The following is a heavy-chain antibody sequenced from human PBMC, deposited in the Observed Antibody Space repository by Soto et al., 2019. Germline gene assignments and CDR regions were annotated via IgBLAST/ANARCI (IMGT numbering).Heavy chain of an antibody. J-gene: IGHJ4*02. D-gene: IGHD3-3*01. V-gene: IGHV3-48*02. CDR1: GFSFSNYN. Sequence: EVQLVESGGGLVQLGGSLRLSCVASGFSFSNYNMNWVRQAPGKGLEWVSYITDSSDTVHYADSVRGRFTISRDNAESSLYLQMNSLRDEDTAVYFCARDFGHGYYLDYWGRGTLVTVSS. CDR3: ARDFGHGYYLDY. CDR2: ITDSSDTV.